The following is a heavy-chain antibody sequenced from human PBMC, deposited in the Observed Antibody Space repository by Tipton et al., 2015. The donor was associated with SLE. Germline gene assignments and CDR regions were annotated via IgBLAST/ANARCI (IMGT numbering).Heavy chain of an antibody. CDR1: GFTFSHYA. J-gene: IGHJ4*02. CDR3: ARGDANSGDY. D-gene: IGHD3-10*01. Sequence: SLRLSCAASGFTFSHYAMNWVRQAPGKGLEWVSTVSGGGSTTYYTKSVKGRFTVSRDNSKNTVFLQMNSLRDEDTAVYYCARGDANSGDYWGQGTLATVSS. V-gene: IGHV3-23*01. CDR2: VSGGGSTT.